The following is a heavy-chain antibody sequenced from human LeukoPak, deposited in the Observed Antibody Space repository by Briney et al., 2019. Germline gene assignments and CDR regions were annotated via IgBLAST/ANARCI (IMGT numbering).Heavy chain of an antibody. Sequence: GSSVKVSCKASGGTFSSYAISWVRQAPGQGLEWMGRIIPILGIANYAQKFQGRVTITADKSTSTAYMELSSLRSEDTAVYYCARVFLSGYEGLGEFYYYDSSGYFDYWGQGTLVTVSS. CDR2: IIPILGIA. CDR1: GGTFSSYA. J-gene: IGHJ4*02. D-gene: IGHD3-22*01. CDR3: ARVFLSGYEGLGEFYYYDSSGYFDY. V-gene: IGHV1-69*04.